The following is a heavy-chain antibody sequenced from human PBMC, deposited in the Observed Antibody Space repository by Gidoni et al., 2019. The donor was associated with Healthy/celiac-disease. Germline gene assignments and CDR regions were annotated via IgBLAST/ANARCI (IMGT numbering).Heavy chain of an antibody. CDR1: GTSFSSHHPA. J-gene: IGHJ6*02. D-gene: IGHD4-17*01. V-gene: IGHV6-1*01. Sequence: QVQLQQSGPGLLKPSQTLSLTFSISGTSFSSHHPAWNCIRQSPSRGLEWLGRTYYRSKWYNDYAVYVKSRRNINPDTSKNQYALQMNSVTPEDTAVYYCARDRGADYGGNYYYYYGMDVWGQGTTVTVSS. CDR2: TYYRSKWYN. CDR3: ARDRGADYGGNYYYYYGMDV.